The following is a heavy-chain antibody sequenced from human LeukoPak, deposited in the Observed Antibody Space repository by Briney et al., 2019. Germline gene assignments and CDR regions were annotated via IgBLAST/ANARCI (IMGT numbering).Heavy chain of an antibody. CDR1: GGSISSYY. Sequence: SETLSLTCTVSGGSISSYYWSWIRQPPGKGLEWIGYIYYSGSTNYNPSLKSRVTISVDTSKNQFSLKLSSVTAADTAVYYCAAGYSNYLLYYWGQGTLVTVSS. D-gene: IGHD4-11*01. J-gene: IGHJ4*02. V-gene: IGHV4-59*01. CDR2: IYYSGST. CDR3: AAGYSNYLLYY.